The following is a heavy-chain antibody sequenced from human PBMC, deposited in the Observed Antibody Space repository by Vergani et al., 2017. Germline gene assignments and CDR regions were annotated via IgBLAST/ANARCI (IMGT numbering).Heavy chain of an antibody. V-gene: IGHV4-34*01. J-gene: IGHJ3*02. CDR2: INHSGST. D-gene: IGHD3-10*01. CDR1: GGSFSDYY. Sequence: QVQLHQWGAGLLKPSETLSLTCAVYGGSFSDYYWTWIRQPPGKGLEGIGEINHSGSTNYNPALKSRVTISVDTSKNQFSLNLSPVTAADTAVYYCARVSGDVAFDIWGQGTTVTASS. CDR3: ARVSGDVAFDI.